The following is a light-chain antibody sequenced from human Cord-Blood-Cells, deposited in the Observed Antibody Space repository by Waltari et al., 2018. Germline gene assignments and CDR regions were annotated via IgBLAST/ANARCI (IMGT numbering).Light chain of an antibody. V-gene: IGLV2-23*01. J-gene: IGLJ2*01. CDR3: CSYTGSSTVV. CDR2: EGS. Sequence: QSALTQPASVSGSPGQSITISCTGTNSDVGRYNLVSWYQQYPGKAPKLMIYEGSKRPSGVSNRFSGSKSGNTASLTISGLQAEDEADYYCCSYTGSSTVVFGGGTKLTVL. CDR1: NSDVGRYNL.